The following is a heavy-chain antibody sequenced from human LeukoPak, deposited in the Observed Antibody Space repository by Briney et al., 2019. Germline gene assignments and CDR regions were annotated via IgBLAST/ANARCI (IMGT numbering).Heavy chain of an antibody. J-gene: IGHJ4*02. Sequence: GGSLRLSCAASGFSLSSSGMHWVRQAPGKGLEWVAFIRHDGSDKYYADSVKGRFTMSRDNSKNTVYLQMNSLGAEDTAVYYCARDLTYGGKRGFYFDYWGQGTLVTVSS. CDR1: GFSLSSSG. D-gene: IGHD4-23*01. CDR2: IRHDGSDK. V-gene: IGHV3-30*02. CDR3: ARDLTYGGKRGFYFDY.